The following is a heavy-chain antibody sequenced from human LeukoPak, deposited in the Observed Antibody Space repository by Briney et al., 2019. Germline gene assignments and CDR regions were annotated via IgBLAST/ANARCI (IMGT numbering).Heavy chain of an antibody. CDR2: IYHSGST. Sequence: TSETLSLTCAVSGYSISSGYYWGWIRQPPGKGLEWIGSIYHSGSTYYNPSLKSRVTISVDTSKNQFSLKLSSVTAADTAVYYCARTYSSSSFFDYWGQGTLVTVSS. V-gene: IGHV4-38-2*01. CDR1: GYSISSGYY. J-gene: IGHJ4*02. CDR3: ARTYSSSSFFDY. D-gene: IGHD6-6*01.